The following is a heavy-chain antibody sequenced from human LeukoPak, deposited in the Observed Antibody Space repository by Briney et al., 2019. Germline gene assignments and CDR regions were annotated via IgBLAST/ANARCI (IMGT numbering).Heavy chain of an antibody. D-gene: IGHD7-27*01. J-gene: IGHJ6*03. CDR3: ARDRITGATRDFYYYYMDV. CDR2: IDAAGRT. Sequence: SETLSLTCSVSGGSIGTYYWTWIRQPAGKGLEWIGRIDAAGRTNYNPSLRGPVTISVDTSKNQFSLRLSSVTAADAAVYYCARDRITGATRDFYYYYMDVWGKGTTVTVSS. V-gene: IGHV4-4*07. CDR1: GGSIGTYY.